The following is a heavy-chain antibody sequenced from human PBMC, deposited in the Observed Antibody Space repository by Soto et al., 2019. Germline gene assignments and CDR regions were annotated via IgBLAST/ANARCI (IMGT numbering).Heavy chain of an antibody. D-gene: IGHD6-13*01. CDR3: ASRHSSPYFDY. CDR2: IYYSGST. Sequence: PSETLSLTCTVSGGSISSGNYYWSWIRQPPGKGLEWIGYIYYSGSTYYNPSLKSRVTISVDTSKNQFSLKLSSVTAADTAVYYCASRHSSPYFDYWGQGTLVTVSS. CDR1: GGSISSGNYY. V-gene: IGHV4-30-4*01. J-gene: IGHJ4*02.